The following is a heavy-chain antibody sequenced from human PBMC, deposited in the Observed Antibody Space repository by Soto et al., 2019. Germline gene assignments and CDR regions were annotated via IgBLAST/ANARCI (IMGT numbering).Heavy chain of an antibody. Sequence: TSETLSLTCAVYGGSFSGYYWSWIRQPPGKGLEWIGEINHSGSTYYNPSLKSRVTISVDTSKNQFSLRLSSVTAADTAVYYCARKGSGGSNWFDPWGQGTLVTVSS. CDR2: INHSGST. J-gene: IGHJ5*02. CDR3: ARKGSGGSNWFDP. D-gene: IGHD2-15*01. V-gene: IGHV4-34*01. CDR1: GGSFSGYY.